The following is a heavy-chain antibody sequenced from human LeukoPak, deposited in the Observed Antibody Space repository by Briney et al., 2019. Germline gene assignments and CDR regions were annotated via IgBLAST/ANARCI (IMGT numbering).Heavy chain of an antibody. D-gene: IGHD2-15*01. J-gene: IGHJ5*02. CDR1: GYHLSMFG. Sequence: GASVKVSCKASGYHLSMFGMNWVRQAPGQGLEWMGWINTNTGNPTYAQGFTGRFVFSLDTSVSTAYLQISSLKAEDTAVYYCARRGVAATFVWFDPWGQGTLVTVSS. CDR3: ARRGVAATFVWFDP. V-gene: IGHV7-4-1*02. CDR2: INTNTGNP.